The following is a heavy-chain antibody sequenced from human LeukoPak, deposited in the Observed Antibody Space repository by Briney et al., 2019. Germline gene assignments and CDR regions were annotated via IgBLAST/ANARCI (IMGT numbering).Heavy chain of an antibody. J-gene: IGHJ4*02. Sequence: SGPTLVKPTQTLTLTCTFSGFSLSTGGVGVGWIRQPPGKALQWLDIIFWNDDKRYSPTLQTKLTITKDTSTNRVGLTMTNMDPVDTATYFCVHTGWHDIRVPDYWGQGTLVTVSS. CDR1: GFSLSTGGVG. CDR3: VHTGWHDIRVPDY. V-gene: IGHV2-5*01. D-gene: IGHD3-9*01. CDR2: IFWNDDK.